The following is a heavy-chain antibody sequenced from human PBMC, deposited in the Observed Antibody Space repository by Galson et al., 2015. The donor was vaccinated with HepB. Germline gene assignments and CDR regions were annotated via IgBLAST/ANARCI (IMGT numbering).Heavy chain of an antibody. CDR3: ASGGTTVTTNWFDP. J-gene: IGHJ5*02. V-gene: IGHV1-18*01. D-gene: IGHD4-11*01. Sequence: QSGAEVKKPGESLKISCKASGYTFTSYGISWVRQAPGQGLEWMGWISAYNGNTNYAQKLQGRVTMTTDTSTSTAYMELRSLRSDDTAVYYCASGGTTVTTNWFDPWGQGTLVTVSS. CDR1: GYTFTSYG. CDR2: ISAYNGNT.